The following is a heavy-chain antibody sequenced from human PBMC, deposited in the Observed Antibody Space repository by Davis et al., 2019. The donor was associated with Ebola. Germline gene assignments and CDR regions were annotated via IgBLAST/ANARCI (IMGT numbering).Heavy chain of an antibody. CDR3: ARTETYSSSFLH. Sequence: ASVKVSCKASGGTFSSYAISWVRQAPGQGLEWMGWISAYNGNTNYAQKLQGRVTMTTDTSTSTAYMELRSLRSDDTAVYYCARTETYSSSFLHWGQGTLVTVSS. V-gene: IGHV1-18*01. D-gene: IGHD6-6*01. CDR2: ISAYNGNT. CDR1: GGTFSSYA. J-gene: IGHJ4*02.